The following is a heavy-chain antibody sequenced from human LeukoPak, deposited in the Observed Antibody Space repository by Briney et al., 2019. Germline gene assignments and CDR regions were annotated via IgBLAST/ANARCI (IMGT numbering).Heavy chain of an antibody. J-gene: IGHJ5*02. CDR1: GYTFTSYY. CDR3: AREMYCSSTSCPEQRYNWFDP. CDR2: INPSGGST. Sequence: GASVKVSCKASGYTFTSYYMHWVRQAPGQGLEWMGIINPSGGSTSYAQKFQGRVTMTRDTSTSTVYMELSSLRSEDTAVYYCAREMYCSSTSCPEQRYNWFDPWGQGTLVTVSS. V-gene: IGHV1-46*01. D-gene: IGHD2-2*01.